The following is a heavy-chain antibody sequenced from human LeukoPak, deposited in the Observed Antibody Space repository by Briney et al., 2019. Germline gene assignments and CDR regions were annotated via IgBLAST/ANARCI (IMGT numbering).Heavy chain of an antibody. Sequence: ASVKVSCKASGYTFTDYYLHWVRQAPGQGLEWMGWINPDSGDTKFAQKFQGRVSMTRDTSISTAYMELSGLRSDDTAYYFCARVQYYNILTGSFQYWGQGTLVTVSS. V-gene: IGHV1-2*02. D-gene: IGHD3-9*01. J-gene: IGHJ4*02. CDR3: ARVQYYNILTGSFQY. CDR2: INPDSGDT. CDR1: GYTFTDYY.